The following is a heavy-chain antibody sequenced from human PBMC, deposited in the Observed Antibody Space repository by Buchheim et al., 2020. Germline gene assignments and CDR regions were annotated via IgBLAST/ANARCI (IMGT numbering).Heavy chain of an antibody. Sequence: QVQLVESGGGVVQPGRSLRLSCAASGFTFSSYGMHWVRQAPGKGLEWVAVIWYDGSNKYYADSVKGRFTISRDNSKNTLYLQMNSLRAEDTAVYYCAKLGYGDYAALFDYWGQGTL. D-gene: IGHD4-17*01. V-gene: IGHV3-33*06. CDR3: AKLGYGDYAALFDY. CDR1: GFTFSSYG. J-gene: IGHJ4*02. CDR2: IWYDGSNK.